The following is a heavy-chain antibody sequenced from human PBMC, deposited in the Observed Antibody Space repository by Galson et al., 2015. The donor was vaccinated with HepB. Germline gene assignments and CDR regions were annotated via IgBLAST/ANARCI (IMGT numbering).Heavy chain of an antibody. Sequence: SVKVSCKASGGTFSSYAISWVRRAPGQGLEWMGGIIPIFGTANYAQKFQGRVTITADKSTSTAYMELSSLRSEDTAVYYCARDEYCSSTSCFYYGMDVWGQGTTVTVSS. V-gene: IGHV1-69*06. CDR2: IIPIFGTA. CDR3: ARDEYCSSTSCFYYGMDV. CDR1: GGTFSSYA. J-gene: IGHJ6*02. D-gene: IGHD2-2*01.